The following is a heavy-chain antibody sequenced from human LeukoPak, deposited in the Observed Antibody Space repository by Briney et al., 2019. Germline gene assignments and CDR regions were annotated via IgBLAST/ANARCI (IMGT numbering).Heavy chain of an antibody. V-gene: IGHV3-23*01. Sequence: GGSLRLSCAASGFTFSNXXXXXXRQAPGKGLXXXXXXXXXXGTTYYADSVEGRFTISRDNAKNTLYLQMSSLRADDTAVYFCAKYRQDYDRSGYYYYFDYWGQGTLVTVSS. CDR3: AKYRQDYDRSGYYYYFDY. CDR2: XXXXXGTT. J-gene: IGHJ4*02. D-gene: IGHD3-22*01. CDR1: GFTFSNXX.